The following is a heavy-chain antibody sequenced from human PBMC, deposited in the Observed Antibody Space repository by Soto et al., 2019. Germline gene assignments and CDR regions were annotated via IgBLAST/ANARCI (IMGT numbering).Heavy chain of an antibody. CDR1: SGYISNYY. J-gene: IGHJ4*02. V-gene: IGHV4-59*01. D-gene: IGHD3-10*01. Sequence: QVQLQESGPGLVKPSETLSLTCTVSSGYISNYYWSWIRQPPGKGLEWIGYIFYSGKNNYSPSLRSRVTISVDTSKNQFSLKLSSVTAADTAVYYCARSFGAKRALDYWGQGTLVTVSS. CDR3: ARSFGAKRALDY. CDR2: IFYSGKN.